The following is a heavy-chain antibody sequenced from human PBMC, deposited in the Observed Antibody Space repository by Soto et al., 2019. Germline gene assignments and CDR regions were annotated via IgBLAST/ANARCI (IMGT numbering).Heavy chain of an antibody. CDR2: IIASIGKT. CDR3: ARFSASGYCSGGSCYSSWFDP. CDR1: GYTSTNYG. Sequence: ASVKVSCKASGYTSTNYGMHWVRQAPGQRLEWMGRIIASIGKTKYSQRFQGRITITRDKSTSTAYMELSSLRSEDTAVYYCARFSASGYCSGGSCYSSWFDPWGQGTLVTVSS. J-gene: IGHJ5*02. D-gene: IGHD2-15*01. V-gene: IGHV1-3*01.